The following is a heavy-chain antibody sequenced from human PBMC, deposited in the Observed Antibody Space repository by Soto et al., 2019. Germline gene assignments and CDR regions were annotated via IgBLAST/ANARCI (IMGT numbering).Heavy chain of an antibody. D-gene: IGHD3-22*01. Sequence: EVQLLESGGGLIQPGGSLRLSCAASGFTFSSYAMSWVRQAPGKGLEWVSGISASGGTANLADSVEGRCTISSDNSKSKLYLQMNSMRAEDTAVYYCAKLTYPSDSTGYYYERVSGWIDSWGQGTLVTVSS. CDR3: AKLTYPSDSTGYYYERVSGWIDS. J-gene: IGHJ5*01. CDR1: GFTFSSYA. V-gene: IGHV3-23*01. CDR2: ISASGGTA.